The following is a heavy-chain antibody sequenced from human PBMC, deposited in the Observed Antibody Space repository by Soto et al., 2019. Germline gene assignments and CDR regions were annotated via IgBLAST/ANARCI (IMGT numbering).Heavy chain of an antibody. J-gene: IGHJ3*02. CDR2: INAGNGNT. CDR1: GYTFTSYA. Sequence: ASVKVSCKASGYTFTSYAMHWVRQAPGQRLEWMGWINAGNGNTKYSQKFQGRVTITRDTSASTAYMELSSLRSEDTAVYYCAREGPGYCSGGSCLGAFDIWGQGTMVTVSS. CDR3: AREGPGYCSGGSCLGAFDI. D-gene: IGHD2-15*01. V-gene: IGHV1-3*01.